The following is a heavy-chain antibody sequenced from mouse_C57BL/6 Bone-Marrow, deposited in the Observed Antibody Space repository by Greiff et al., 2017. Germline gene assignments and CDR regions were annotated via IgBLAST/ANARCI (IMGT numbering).Heavy chain of an antibody. J-gene: IGHJ3*01. CDR3: ARNIYYDYESFDY. Sequence: QVQLQQPGAELVMPGASVKLSCKASGYTFTSYWMHWVKQRPGQGLEWIGEIYPSDSYTKYNQKFKGKSTLTVDKASSTAYMLLSSLPSEDSAVYNCARNIYYDYESFDYWGQGTLVTVSA. D-gene: IGHD2-4*01. CDR1: GYTFTSYW. V-gene: IGHV1-69*01. CDR2: IYPSDSYT.